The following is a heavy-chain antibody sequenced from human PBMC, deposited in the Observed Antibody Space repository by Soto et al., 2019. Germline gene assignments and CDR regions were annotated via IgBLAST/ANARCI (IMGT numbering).Heavy chain of an antibody. J-gene: IGHJ4*02. D-gene: IGHD3-22*01. CDR3: ATTTYNFYDSSDYS. CDR2: IYYSGTT. V-gene: IGHV4-61*01. Sequence: PSETLSLTCTVSGGSVSSGSYHWSWIRQPPGKGLEWIGYIYYSGTTDYNPSLNSRVTISVDTSKNQFSLKLSSVTAADTAVYYCATTTYNFYDSSDYSWGQGTLVTVSS. CDR1: GGSVSSGSYH.